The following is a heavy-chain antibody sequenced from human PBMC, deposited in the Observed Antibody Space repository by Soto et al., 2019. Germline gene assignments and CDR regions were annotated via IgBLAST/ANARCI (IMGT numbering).Heavy chain of an antibody. D-gene: IGHD5-18*01. CDR2: ISYDGSNK. CDR3: ARGVDTVSDAFDI. J-gene: IGHJ3*02. V-gene: IGHV3-30-3*01. Sequence: QVQLVESGGGVVQPGRSLRLSCAASGFTFSSYAMHWVRQAPGKGLEWVAVISYDGSNKYYADSVKGRFTISRDNSKNTLYLQMNSPRAEDTAVYYCARGVDTVSDAFDIWGQGTMVTVSS. CDR1: GFTFSSYA.